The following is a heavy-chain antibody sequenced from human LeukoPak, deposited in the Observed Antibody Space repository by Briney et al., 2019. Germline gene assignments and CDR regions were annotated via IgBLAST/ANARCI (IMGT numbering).Heavy chain of an antibody. CDR1: GYTFTSYY. CDR2: INPSGGST. D-gene: IGHD4-23*01. CDR3: AANYGGNQYYFDY. Sequence: ASVKVSCKASGYTFTSYYMHWVRQAPGQGLEWMGIINPSGGSTSYAQKFQGRVTMTRDMSTSTVYMELSSLRSEDTAVYYCAANYGGNQYYFDYWGQGTLVTVSS. J-gene: IGHJ4*02. V-gene: IGHV1-46*01.